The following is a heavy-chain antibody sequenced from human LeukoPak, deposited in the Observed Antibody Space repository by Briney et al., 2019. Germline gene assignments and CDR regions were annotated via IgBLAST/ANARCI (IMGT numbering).Heavy chain of an antibody. CDR1: GGSFSGYY. CDR3: ARGSPQTKYYYDSPGY. D-gene: IGHD3-22*01. Sequence: SETLSLTCAVYGGSFSGYYWSWIRQPPGKGLEWIGEINHSGSTNYNPSLKSRVTISVDTSKNQFSLKLSSVTAVDTAVYYCARGSPQTKYYYDSPGYWGQGTLVTVSS. CDR2: INHSGST. J-gene: IGHJ4*02. V-gene: IGHV4-34*01.